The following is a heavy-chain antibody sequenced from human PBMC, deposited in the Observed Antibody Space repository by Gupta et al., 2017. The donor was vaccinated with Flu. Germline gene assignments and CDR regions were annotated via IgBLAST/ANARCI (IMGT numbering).Heavy chain of an antibody. CDR3: ARDMGIAAAGTAFDAGMDV. Sequence: QVQLQESGPGLVKPSGTLSLTCAVSGGSISSSNWWSWVRQPPGKGLEWIGEIYHSGSTNYNPSLKSRVTISVDKSKSQFSLKLSSVTAADTAVYYCARDMGIAAAGTAFDAGMDVWGQGTTVTVSS. CDR2: IYHSGST. J-gene: IGHJ6*02. CDR1: GGSISSSNW. D-gene: IGHD6-13*01. V-gene: IGHV4-4*02.